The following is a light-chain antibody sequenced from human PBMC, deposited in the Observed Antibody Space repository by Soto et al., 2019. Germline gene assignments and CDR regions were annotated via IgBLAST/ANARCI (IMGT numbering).Light chain of an antibody. CDR1: NSDVGGYNY. V-gene: IGLV2-14*01. CDR3: SSYTTSSLYV. Sequence: VLTQPASVSGSPGQSITISCSGTNSDVGGYNYVSWYQQHPGKAPKLMIYDVSYRPSGISNRFSGSKSDNTASLTISGLQAEDEADYYCSSYTTSSLYVFGTGTKVTVL. J-gene: IGLJ1*01. CDR2: DVS.